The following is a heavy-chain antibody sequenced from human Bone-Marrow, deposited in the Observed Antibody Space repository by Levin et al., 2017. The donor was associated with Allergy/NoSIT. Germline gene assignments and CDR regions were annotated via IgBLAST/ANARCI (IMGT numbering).Heavy chain of an antibody. V-gene: IGHV1-2*02. CDR3: ARSAPIGYNYYMDV. CDR2: INPNSGGT. CDR1: GYTFTDYY. Sequence: PGASVKVSCKASGYTFTDYYIHWVRQAPGQGLEWIGWINPNSGGTNSAQKFQGRVTMTRDPSIRTDFMELRRLRFDDTAVYYCARSAPIGYNYYMDVWGRGTTVIVSS. J-gene: IGHJ6*03. D-gene: IGHD2-15*01.